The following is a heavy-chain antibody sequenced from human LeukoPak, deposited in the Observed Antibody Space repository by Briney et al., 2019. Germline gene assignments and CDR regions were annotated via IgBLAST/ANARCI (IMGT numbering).Heavy chain of an antibody. Sequence: PSETLSLTCAVYGGSFSGYYWSWIRQPPGKGLEWIGEINHSGSTNYNPSLKSRVTISVDTSKNLFSLKLSSVTAADTAVYYCARGHVLLWFGELYYGNWFDPWGQGTLVTVSS. CDR2: INHSGST. V-gene: IGHV4-34*01. D-gene: IGHD3-10*01. CDR1: GGSFSGYY. CDR3: ARGHVLLWFGELYYGNWFDP. J-gene: IGHJ5*02.